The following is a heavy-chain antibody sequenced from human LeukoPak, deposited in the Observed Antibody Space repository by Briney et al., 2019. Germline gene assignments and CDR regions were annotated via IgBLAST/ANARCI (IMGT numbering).Heavy chain of an antibody. CDR3: PRLTFPRHCTNGVCYNFDY. CDR1: GGSVSSSSYY. Sequence: SSETLSLTCTVSGGSVSSSSYYWGWIRQPPGKGLEWIGSVYYSGSTYYNPSLKSRVTISVDTSKNQFSLKLSSVTAADTAVYYCPRLTFPRHCTNGVCYNFDYWGQGTLVTVSS. J-gene: IGHJ4*02. D-gene: IGHD2-8*01. V-gene: IGHV4-39*01. CDR2: VYYSGST.